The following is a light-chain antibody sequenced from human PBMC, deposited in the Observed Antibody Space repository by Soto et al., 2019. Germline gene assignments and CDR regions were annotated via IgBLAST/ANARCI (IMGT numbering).Light chain of an antibody. CDR2: EVS. V-gene: IGLV2-8*01. J-gene: IGLJ2*01. CDR1: SSDVGGYNY. CDR3: ASYTGSDTLV. Sequence: QSVLTQPPSASGSPGQSVTISCTGTSSDVGGYNYVSWYQQHPGKAPKLMIYEVSKRPSGVPDRLSGSNSGNTASLTVSGLQVEDEADYYCASYTGSDTLVFGGGTKVTVL.